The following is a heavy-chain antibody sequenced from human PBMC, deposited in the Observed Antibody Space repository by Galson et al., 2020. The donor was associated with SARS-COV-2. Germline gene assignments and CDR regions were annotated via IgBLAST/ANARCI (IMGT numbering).Heavy chain of an antibody. CDR2: IFHSGST. CDR1: NWSLRGGYY. CDR3: ARALSEEIQMPPGDWFDP. V-gene: IGHV4-38-2*02. J-gene: IGHJ5*02. D-gene: IGHD2-2*01. Sequence: SETLSLTCTVSNWSLRGGYYWAWIRQPPGKELEWIGSIFHSGSTYYNPSLKSQVTISLDMSNNQFSLRLSSVTAADTAVYYCARALSEEIQMPPGDWFDPWGQGTLVTVSS.